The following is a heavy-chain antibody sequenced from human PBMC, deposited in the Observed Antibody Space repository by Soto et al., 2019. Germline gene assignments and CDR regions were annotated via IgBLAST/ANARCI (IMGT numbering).Heavy chain of an antibody. CDR3: ATMVRGVIRYSDY. CDR1: GGSFSGYY. Sequence: SETLSLTCAVYGGSFSGYYWSWIRQPPGKGLEWIGEINHSGSTNYNPSLKSRVTISVDTSKNQFSLKLSSVTAADTAVYYCATMVRGVIRYSDYWGKGPLVTVSS. CDR2: INHSGST. J-gene: IGHJ4*02. D-gene: IGHD3-10*01. V-gene: IGHV4-34*01.